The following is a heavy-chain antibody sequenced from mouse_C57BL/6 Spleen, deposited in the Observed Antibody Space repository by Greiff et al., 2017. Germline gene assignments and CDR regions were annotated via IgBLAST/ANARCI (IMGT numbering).Heavy chain of an antibody. CDR1: GFTFTDYY. CDR2: IRNKANGYTT. Sequence: EVKVVESGGGLVQPGGSLSLSCAASGFTFTDYYMSWVRQPPGKALEWLGFIRNKANGYTTEYSASVKGRFTISRDNSQSSLYIQMNALRAEDSATYYCARYGYGYYFDYWGQGTTLTVSS. V-gene: IGHV7-3*01. D-gene: IGHD1-1*01. CDR3: ARYGYGYYFDY. J-gene: IGHJ2*01.